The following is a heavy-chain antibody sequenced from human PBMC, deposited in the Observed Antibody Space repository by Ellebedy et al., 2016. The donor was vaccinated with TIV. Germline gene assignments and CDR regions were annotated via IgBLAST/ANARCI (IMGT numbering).Heavy chain of an antibody. V-gene: IGHV3-7*01. D-gene: IGHD1-1*01. CDR3: ARSPATGTVDY. Sequence: GGSLRLXXAASGFTFSNYWMHWVRQAPGRGLEWVANIKQDESEKYYVDSVKGRFTISRDNAKNSLYLQLNSLRAEDTAVYYCARSPATGTVDYWGQGTLVTVSS. CDR2: IKQDESEK. J-gene: IGHJ4*02. CDR1: GFTFSNYW.